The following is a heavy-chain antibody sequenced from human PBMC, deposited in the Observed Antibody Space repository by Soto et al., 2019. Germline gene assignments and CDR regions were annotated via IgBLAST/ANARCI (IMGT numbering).Heavy chain of an antibody. Sequence: PGGSLRLSCAASGFSFSSYAMHWVRQAPGKGLEWVAVISYDGNNKYYADSVKGRITISRDSSKNMVYLQMNSLRPEDTAVYYCARAPPRGIAAPGTWGSGMDVWGQGTTVTVS. D-gene: IGHD6-13*01. CDR2: ISYDGNNK. CDR1: GFSFSSYA. CDR3: ARAPPRGIAAPGTWGSGMDV. V-gene: IGHV3-30-3*01. J-gene: IGHJ6*02.